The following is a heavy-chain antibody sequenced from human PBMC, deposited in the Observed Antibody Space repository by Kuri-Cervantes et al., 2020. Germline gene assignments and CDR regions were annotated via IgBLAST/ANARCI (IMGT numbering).Heavy chain of an antibody. V-gene: IGHV3-9*01. CDR2: ISWNSGSI. CDR1: GFTFDDYA. Sequence: SLKISCAASGFTFDDYAMHWVRQAPGKGLEWVSGISWNSGSIGYADSVKGRFTISRDNAKNSLYLQMNSLRAEDTALYYCAKAKYSSGWYYFDYWGQGTLVTVSS. CDR3: AKAKYSSGWYYFDY. D-gene: IGHD6-19*01. J-gene: IGHJ4*02.